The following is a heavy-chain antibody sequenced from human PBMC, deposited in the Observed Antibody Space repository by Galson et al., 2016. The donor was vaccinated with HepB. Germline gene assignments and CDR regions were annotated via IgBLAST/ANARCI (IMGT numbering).Heavy chain of an antibody. J-gene: IGHJ4*02. CDR1: GYTFGGSW. CDR2: IDNDGTRT. CDR3: VGDWFGDHT. D-gene: IGHD3-10*01. Sequence: SLRLSCAGSGYTFGGSWMQWVRQAPGKGPVWVAHIDNDGTRTTYADSVKGRFTISRDNAKSTLYLQMNSLRADDTAVYYCVGDWFGDHTWGQGTLVTVSA. V-gene: IGHV3-74*01.